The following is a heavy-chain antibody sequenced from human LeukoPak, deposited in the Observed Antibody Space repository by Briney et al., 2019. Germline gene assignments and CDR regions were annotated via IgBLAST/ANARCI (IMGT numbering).Heavy chain of an antibody. CDR3: AKAELPIRVRGYAFDI. CDR2: ISGSGGST. J-gene: IGHJ3*02. Sequence: GGSLRLSCAASGFTFSSYAMSWVRQAPGKGLEWVSAISGSGGSTYYADSVKGRFTISRDNSKNTLYLQMNSLRAEDTAVYYCAKAELPIRVRGYAFDIWGQGTMVTVSS. D-gene: IGHD3-10*01. V-gene: IGHV3-23*01. CDR1: GFTFSSYA.